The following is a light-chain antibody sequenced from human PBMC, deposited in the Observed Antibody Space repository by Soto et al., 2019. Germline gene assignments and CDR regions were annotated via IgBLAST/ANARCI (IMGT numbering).Light chain of an antibody. V-gene: IGLV1-40*01. CDR2: ENN. J-gene: IGLJ1*01. CDR1: SSKNASYD. Sequence: QSVLTQPPLVSWAPGQRVTISFTGTSSKNASYDVHWYQQLPGTAPKLLIYENNKRPSGVPDRFSDSKSGTLTSLAITWLQAEDEADYYCQSFDNSLSDYYVFGTGTKVTVL. CDR3: QSFDNSLSDYYV.